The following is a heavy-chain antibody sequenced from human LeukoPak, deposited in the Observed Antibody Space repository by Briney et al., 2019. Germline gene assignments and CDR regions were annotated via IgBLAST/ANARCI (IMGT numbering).Heavy chain of an antibody. CDR2: INHSGST. D-gene: IGHD2-8*02. Sequence: TASETLSLTCAVYGGSFSGYYWSWIRQPPGKGLEWIGEINHSGSTNYNPSLKSRVTISVDTSKNQFSLKLSSVTAADTAVYYCARDTGYWGQGTLVTVSS. J-gene: IGHJ4*02. V-gene: IGHV4-34*01. CDR3: ARDTGY. CDR1: GGSFSGYY.